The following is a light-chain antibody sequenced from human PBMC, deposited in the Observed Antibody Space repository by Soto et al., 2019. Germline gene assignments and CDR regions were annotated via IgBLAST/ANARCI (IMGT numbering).Light chain of an antibody. Sequence: QSALTQPASVSGSPGQSITISCTGPSGDVLSYDGVSWYQHHPGKAPKLLIYEGTKRPSGVSDRFSGPKSGHMVSLTISGLQSEDEADYYCCLYAYDNGGLFGGGTKLTVL. CDR1: SGDVLSYDG. CDR2: EGT. J-gene: IGLJ2*01. CDR3: CLYAYDNGGL. V-gene: IGLV2-23*01.